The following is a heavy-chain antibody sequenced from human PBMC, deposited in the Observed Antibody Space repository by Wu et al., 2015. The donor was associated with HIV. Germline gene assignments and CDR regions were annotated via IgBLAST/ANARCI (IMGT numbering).Heavy chain of an antibody. Sequence: QVQLVQSGAEVKKPGSSVKVSCKTSGGTSITAYSITWVRQAPGQGLEWMGRFIPIFGVPNYAQKFQDRLTIIADDSMSTAYMELSGLSSDDTAVYYCARGLVDSSNMKYYFDYWGQGTLVTVSS. CDR1: GGTSITAYS. D-gene: IGHD6-13*01. CDR3: ARGLVDSSNMKYYFDY. CDR2: FIPIFGVP. J-gene: IGHJ4*02. V-gene: IGHV1-69*13.